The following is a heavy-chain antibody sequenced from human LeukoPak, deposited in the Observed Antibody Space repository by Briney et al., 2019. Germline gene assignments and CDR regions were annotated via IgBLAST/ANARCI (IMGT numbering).Heavy chain of an antibody. J-gene: IGHJ4*02. CDR1: GFTFSSYG. CDR3: AMGGSWPPGFDY. D-gene: IGHD2-15*01. Sequence: PGRSLRLSCAASGFTFSSYGMHWVRQAPGKGLEWVAVISYDGSNKYYADSVKGRFTISRDNSKNTLYLQMNSLRAEDTAVYYCAMGGSWPPGFDYWGQGILVTVSS. V-gene: IGHV3-30*03. CDR2: ISYDGSNK.